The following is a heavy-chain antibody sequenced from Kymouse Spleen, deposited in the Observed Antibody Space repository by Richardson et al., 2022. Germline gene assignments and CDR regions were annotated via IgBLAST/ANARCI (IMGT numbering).Heavy chain of an antibody. D-gene: IGHD4-17*01. CDR1: GGSISSSSYY. V-gene: IGHV4-39*01. CDR2: IYYSGST. J-gene: IGHJ6*02. Sequence: QLQLQESGPGLVKPSETLSLTCTVSGGSISSSSYYWGWIRQPPGKGLEWIGSIYYSGSTYYNPSLKSRVTISVDTSKNQFSLKLSSVTAADTAVYYCARLGDYVKYYYYYGMDVWGQGTTVTVSS. CDR3: ARLGDYVKYYYYYGMDV.